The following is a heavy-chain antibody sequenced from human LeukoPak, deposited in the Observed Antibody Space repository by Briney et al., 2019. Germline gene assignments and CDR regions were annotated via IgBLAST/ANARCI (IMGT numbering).Heavy chain of an antibody. V-gene: IGHV1-18*01. Sequence: ASVKVSCKASGYTFTSYGISWVRQAPGQGLEWMGWISAYNGNTNYAQKLQGRVTMTTDTSTGTAYMELRSLRSDDTAVYYCARDRFPYYYDSSGYGYWGQGTLVTVSS. D-gene: IGHD3-22*01. CDR3: ARDRFPYYYDSSGYGY. CDR2: ISAYNGNT. CDR1: GYTFTSYG. J-gene: IGHJ4*02.